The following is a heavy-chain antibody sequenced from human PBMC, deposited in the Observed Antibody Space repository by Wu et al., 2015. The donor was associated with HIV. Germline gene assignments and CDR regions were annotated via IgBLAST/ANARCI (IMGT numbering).Heavy chain of an antibody. D-gene: IGHD6-19*01. V-gene: IGHV1-24*01. CDR3: ATSWYSSGSKGGYYYYYYGMDV. Sequence: QVQLVQSGAEVKKPGASVKVSCKVSGYTLTELSMHWVRQAPGKGLEWMGGFDPEDGETIYAQKFQGRVTMTEDTSTDTAYMELSSLRSEDTAVYYCATSWYSSGSKGGYYYYYYGMDVWGQGTTVTVSS. CDR1: GYTLTELS. J-gene: IGHJ6*02. CDR2: FDPEDGET.